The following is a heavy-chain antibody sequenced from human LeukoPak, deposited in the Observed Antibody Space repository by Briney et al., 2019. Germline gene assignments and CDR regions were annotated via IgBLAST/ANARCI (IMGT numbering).Heavy chain of an antibody. V-gene: IGHV7-4-1*02. Sequence: ASVKVSCKASGYTFTSYAMNWVRQAPGQGREWMGWINTNTGNPTYAQGFTGRFVFSLDTSVSTAYLQISSLKAEDTAVYYCARDSLSRDGYNPIFDYWGQGTLVTVSS. J-gene: IGHJ4*02. D-gene: IGHD5-24*01. CDR2: INTNTGNP. CDR3: ARDSLSRDGYNPIFDY. CDR1: GYTFTSYA.